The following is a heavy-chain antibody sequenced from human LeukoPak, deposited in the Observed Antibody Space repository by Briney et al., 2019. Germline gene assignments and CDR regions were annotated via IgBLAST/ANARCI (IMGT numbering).Heavy chain of an antibody. V-gene: IGHV1-8*01. CDR3: AIGFGDPSGYFDY. D-gene: IGHD3-10*01. J-gene: IGHJ4*02. CDR2: MNPNSSNT. CDR1: GYTFTSYD. Sequence: ASVKVSCKASGYTFTSYDINWVRQATGQGLEWMGWMNPNSSNTGYAQKFQGRVTMTGDTSISTAYMELSSLRSEDTAVYFCAIGFGDPSGYFDYWGQGTLVTVSS.